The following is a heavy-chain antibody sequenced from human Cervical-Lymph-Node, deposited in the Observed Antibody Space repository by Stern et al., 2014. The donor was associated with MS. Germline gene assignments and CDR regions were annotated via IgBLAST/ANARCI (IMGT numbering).Heavy chain of an antibody. CDR1: GFSLSTTAVA. J-gene: IGHJ3*02. CDR2: LYLDDDK. D-gene: IGHD3-3*01. CDR3: AHTIFGAFDM. V-gene: IGHV2-5*02. Sequence: QVTLRESGPTLVKPTQTLTLTCSFSGFSLSTTAVAVGWIRQPPGQALEWLALLYLDDDKRYSPSLINRLTIAKDNSKDQVVLTMTNMDPVDTGTYYCAHTIFGAFDMWGPGTTVTVSS.